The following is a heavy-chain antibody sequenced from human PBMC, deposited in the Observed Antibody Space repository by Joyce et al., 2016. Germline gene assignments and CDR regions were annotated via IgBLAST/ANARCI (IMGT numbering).Heavy chain of an antibody. V-gene: IGHV4-34*01. CDR3: ARSRVGIGSLYYYYGMDV. CDR1: GGSSRGYF. Sequence: QVQLQQWGAGLLKPSETLSLTCAVYGGSSRGYFWNWIRQSPERGLEWIGEINHSGSTNYNPALKSRVTRSIDTSESHCSLKLSSVTAADTAVYFCARSRVGIGSLYYYYGMDVWGQGTTVTVSS. CDR2: INHSGST. D-gene: IGHD2-15*01. J-gene: IGHJ6*02.